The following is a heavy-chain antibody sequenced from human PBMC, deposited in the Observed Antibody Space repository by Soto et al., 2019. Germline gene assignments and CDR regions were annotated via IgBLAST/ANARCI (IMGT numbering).Heavy chain of an antibody. J-gene: IGHJ6*02. CDR1: GGSISSYY. V-gene: IGHV4-4*07. D-gene: IGHD6-13*01. CDR2: IYTSGST. Sequence: SETLSLTCTVSGGSISSYYWSWIRQPAGKGLEWIGRIYTSGSTNYNPSLKSRVTMSVDTSKNQFSLKLSSVTAADTAVYYCARERVYIAAAGGDDYCYYYYGMDVWGQGTTVTVSS. CDR3: ARERVYIAAAGGDDYCYYYYGMDV.